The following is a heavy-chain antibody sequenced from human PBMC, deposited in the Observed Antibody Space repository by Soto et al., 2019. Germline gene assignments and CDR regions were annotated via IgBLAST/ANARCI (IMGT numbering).Heavy chain of an antibody. CDR1: GGTFSSYA. D-gene: IGHD3-22*01. CDR2: IIPIFGTA. V-gene: IGHV1-69*13. J-gene: IGHJ4*02. Sequence: GASVKVSCKASGGTFSSYAISWVRQAPGQGLEWMGGIIPIFGTANYAQKFQGRVTITADESTSTACMELSSLRSEDTAVYYCASTKSSITMIVAIDYWGRGTLVTVSS. CDR3: ASTKSSITMIVAIDY.